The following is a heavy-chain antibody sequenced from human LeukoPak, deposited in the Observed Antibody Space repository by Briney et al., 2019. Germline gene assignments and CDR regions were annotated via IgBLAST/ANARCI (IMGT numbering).Heavy chain of an antibody. CDR2: IYYSGST. D-gene: IGHD1-26*01. CDR3: ASLFRGWGPLRRYYYMDV. V-gene: IGHV4-59*08. Sequence: PSETLSLTCTVSGGSISSYYWSWIRQPPGKGLEWIGYIYYSGSTNYNPSLKSRVTISVDTSKNQFSLKLSSVTAADTAVYYCASLFRGWGPLRRYYYMDVWGKGTTVTISS. J-gene: IGHJ6*03. CDR1: GGSISSYY.